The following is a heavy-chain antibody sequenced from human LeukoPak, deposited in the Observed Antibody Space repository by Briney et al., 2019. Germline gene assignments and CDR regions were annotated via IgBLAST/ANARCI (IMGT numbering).Heavy chain of an antibody. CDR1: GFTFSTYG. D-gene: IGHD1-26*01. CDR3: AKQTLPMGSYFYYFDY. V-gene: IGHV3-30*02. Sequence: GGSLRLSCAASGFTFSTYGMHWVRQAPGKGLEWVAFIRYDGSNKYYADSVKGRFTISRDNSKNTLYLQMNSLRAEDTAVYYCAKQTLPMGSYFYYFDYWGQGTLVTVSS. J-gene: IGHJ4*02. CDR2: IRYDGSNK.